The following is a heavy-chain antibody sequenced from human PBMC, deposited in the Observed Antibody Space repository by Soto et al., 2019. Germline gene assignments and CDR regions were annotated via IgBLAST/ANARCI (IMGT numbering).Heavy chain of an antibody. D-gene: IGHD3-22*01. Sequence: SETLSLTCTVSGGSISSYYWSWIRQPPGKGLEWIGYIYYSGSTNYNPSLKSRVTISVDTSKNQFSLKLSSVTAADTAVYYCARGFYDSIRYYYGMDVWGQGTTVTVSS. V-gene: IGHV4-59*01. CDR1: GGSISSYY. CDR2: IYYSGST. J-gene: IGHJ6*02. CDR3: ARGFYDSIRYYYGMDV.